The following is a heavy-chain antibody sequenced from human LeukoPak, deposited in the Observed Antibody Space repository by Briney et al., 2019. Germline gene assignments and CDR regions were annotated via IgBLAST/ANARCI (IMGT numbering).Heavy chain of an antibody. CDR2: IWYDGSNK. V-gene: IGHV3-33*01. CDR1: GFPFSSYG. Sequence: GRSQGLSCSASGFPFSSYGMHWIRQAPGKGLEWVAVIWYDGSNKYYADSVKGRFTISRDNSKNTLYLQMNSLRAEDTAVYYCARGEYCSSTSCLKGAFDIWGQGTMVTVSS. D-gene: IGHD2-2*01. CDR3: ARGEYCSSTSCLKGAFDI. J-gene: IGHJ3*02.